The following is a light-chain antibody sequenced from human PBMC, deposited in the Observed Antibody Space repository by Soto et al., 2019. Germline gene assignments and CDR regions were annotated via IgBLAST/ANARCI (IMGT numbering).Light chain of an antibody. Sequence: DIQLTQSPSFLSASVGDRVTITCRASQGISSYLAWSQQKPGKAPKLLIYAASTLQSGVPSRFSGSGSGTEFTLTISSLQPEDFATYYCQQLNSYPITFDQGTRLEIK. J-gene: IGKJ5*01. V-gene: IGKV1-9*01. CDR2: AAS. CDR3: QQLNSYPIT. CDR1: QGISSY.